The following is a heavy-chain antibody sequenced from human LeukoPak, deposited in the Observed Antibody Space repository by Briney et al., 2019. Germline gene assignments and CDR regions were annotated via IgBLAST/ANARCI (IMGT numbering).Heavy chain of an antibody. CDR3: VRGGGRTEADS. J-gene: IGHJ5*02. V-gene: IGHV3-23*01. CDR2: ISDSGGGT. CDR1: GFAFSSDA. Sequence: GGSPRLSCTASGFAFSSDAMTWVRQAPGKGLEYVSSISDSGGGTYYAGSVKGRFTISRDNSKNALYLQMSSLRAEDTAVYFCVRGGGRTEADSWGQGTLVTVSS. D-gene: IGHD1-1*01.